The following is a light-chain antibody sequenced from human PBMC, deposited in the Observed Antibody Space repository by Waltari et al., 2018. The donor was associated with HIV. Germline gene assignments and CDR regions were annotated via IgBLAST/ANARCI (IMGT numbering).Light chain of an antibody. V-gene: IGKV3-20*01. J-gene: IGKJ1*01. CDR2: GAS. CDR1: QSVSSSY. Sequence: ETVLTRSPGTLSLSPGERATLSCRASQSVSSSYLAWYQQKPGQAPRLLIYGASTRATGIPDRFSGSGSGTDFTLIINRLEPEDFAVYYCQQYGSSLSLTFGQGTKVEIK. CDR3: QQYGSSLSLT.